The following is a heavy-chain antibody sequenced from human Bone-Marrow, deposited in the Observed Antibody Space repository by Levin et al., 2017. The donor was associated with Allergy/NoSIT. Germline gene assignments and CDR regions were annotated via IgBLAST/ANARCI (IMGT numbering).Heavy chain of an antibody. CDR2: ISYDGSYK. CDR1: GLTFSSYG. D-gene: IGHD6-13*01. CDR3: AKDLWVGGGKQQLVRRYYYYYGMDV. Sequence: GESLKISCAASGLTFSSYGMHWVRQAPGKGLEWVAVISYDGSYKYYADSVKGRFTISRDNSKNTLYLQMNSLRAEDTAVYYCAKDLWVGGGKQQLVRRYYYYYGMDVWGQGTTVTVSS. V-gene: IGHV3-30*18. J-gene: IGHJ6*02.